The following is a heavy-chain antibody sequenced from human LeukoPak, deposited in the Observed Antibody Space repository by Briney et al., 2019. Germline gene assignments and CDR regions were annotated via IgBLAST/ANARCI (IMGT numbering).Heavy chain of an antibody. V-gene: IGHV1-18*01. CDR2: ISAYNGNT. D-gene: IGHD1-26*01. CDR3: ARDDPPKWELPFDY. J-gene: IGHJ4*02. Sequence: VKVSCKASGNTLTSYGISWVRQAPGQGLEWMGWISAYNGNTNYAQKLQGRVTMTTDTSTSTAYMELRSLRSDDTAVYYCARDDPPKWELPFDYWGQGTLVTVSS. CDR1: GNTLTSYG.